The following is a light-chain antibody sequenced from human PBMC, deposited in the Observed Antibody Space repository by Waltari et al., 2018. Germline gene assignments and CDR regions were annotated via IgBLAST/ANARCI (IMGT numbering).Light chain of an antibody. CDR1: NSDVGGYNY. V-gene: IGLV2-14*03. CDR3: SSYTNRDTHVI. Sequence: QSTLTQPASVSGSPGQSITISCTGTNSDVGGYNYVSWYQQLPGKAPKLMIYDVHKWPSGFSNRSSGSKSGNTSSLTISGLQAEDEADYYCSSYTNRDTHVIFGGGTKLTVL. J-gene: IGLJ2*01. CDR2: DVH.